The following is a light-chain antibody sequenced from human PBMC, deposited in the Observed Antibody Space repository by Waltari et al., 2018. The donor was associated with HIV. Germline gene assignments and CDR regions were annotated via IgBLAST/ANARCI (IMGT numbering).Light chain of an antibody. CDR1: SPNIGTNF. CDR2: ETN. J-gene: IGLJ3*02. Sequence: QSVLTQPPSVSAAPGQKVAIPCPGSSPNIGTNFVSWYHQLSGTAPKLLIYETNKRPSVIPDRFSASKSGTSATLVITGLQTGDEADYYCGTWDSSLSSVVFGGGTKLAVL. V-gene: IGLV1-51*02. CDR3: GTWDSSLSSVV.